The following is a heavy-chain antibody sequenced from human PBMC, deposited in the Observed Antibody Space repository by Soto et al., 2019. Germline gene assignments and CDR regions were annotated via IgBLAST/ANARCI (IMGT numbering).Heavy chain of an antibody. CDR2: IIPIFGTA. D-gene: IGHD2-15*01. CDR1: GGTFSSYA. Sequence: SVKVSCKASGGTFSSYAISWVRQAHGQRKERKGGIIPIFGTANYAQKFQGRYNISRDNAKNTLYLQMNSLRAEDTAVYYCVRTSLVVAAATREDYWGQGTLVTVSS. V-gene: IGHV1-69*05. J-gene: IGHJ4*02. CDR3: VRTSLVVAAATREDY.